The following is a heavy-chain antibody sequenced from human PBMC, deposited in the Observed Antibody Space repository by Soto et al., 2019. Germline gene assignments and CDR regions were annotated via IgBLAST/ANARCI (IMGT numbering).Heavy chain of an antibody. CDR1: GFTFSNYG. V-gene: IGHV3-33*01. J-gene: IGHJ4*02. Sequence: QVQLMESGGGVVQPGGSLRLSCAASGFTFSNYGMHWVRQAPGKGLEWVAVIWYDGSNENYADSVKGRFTISRDNYKNPLFLQMNSLRVEDTAVYYCGRRNYYESSRFVAYYLDDWGRGTLVTVSS. CDR2: IWYDGSNE. CDR3: GRRNYYESSRFVAYYLDD. D-gene: IGHD3-22*01.